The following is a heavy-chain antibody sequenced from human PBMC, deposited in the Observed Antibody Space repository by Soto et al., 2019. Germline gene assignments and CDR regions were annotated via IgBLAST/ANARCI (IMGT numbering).Heavy chain of an antibody. D-gene: IGHD3-10*01. CDR1: GGSVSSGSYY. CDR2: IYYSGST. V-gene: IGHV4-61*01. J-gene: IGHJ5*02. CDR3: ASLYYYGSGNYYNAWFDP. Sequence: SETLSLTCTVSGGSVSSGSYYWTWIRQPPGKGLEWIGYIYYSGSTNYNPSLESRVTISVDTSRNQFSLKLSSVTAADTAVYYCASLYYYGSGNYYNAWFDPWGQGTLVTVSS.